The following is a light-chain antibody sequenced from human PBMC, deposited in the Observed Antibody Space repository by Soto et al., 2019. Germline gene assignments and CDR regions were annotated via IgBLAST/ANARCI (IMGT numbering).Light chain of an antibody. J-gene: IGLJ3*02. V-gene: IGLV6-57*03. CDR1: SGSIGSTY. Sequence: NFMLTQPHSVSESPGKTITISCTRSSGSIGSTYVQWYQQRPGSAPTTVIYEDHQRPSGVPDRFSGSIDSSSNSASLTISGLKTEDEAGYYCQSYDSNNVVFGGGTQLTVL. CDR2: EDH. CDR3: QSYDSNNVV.